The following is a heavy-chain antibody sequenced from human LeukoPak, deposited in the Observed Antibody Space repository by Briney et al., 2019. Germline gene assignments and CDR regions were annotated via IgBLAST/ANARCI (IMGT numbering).Heavy chain of an antibody. CDR1: GGSIHQINW. CDR2: IYHSGST. J-gene: IGHJ4*02. Sequence: SEILSLPCAVSGGSIHQINWRSWVRQPPGKGLEWIEQIYHSGSTNYNPSLKSRVTISVAKSKNQFSLTLDSLSAGDTALYYCARHSGYAPPKLDYWGQGILVTVSS. D-gene: IGHD2-15*01. V-gene: IGHV4-4*02. CDR3: ARHSGYAPPKLDY.